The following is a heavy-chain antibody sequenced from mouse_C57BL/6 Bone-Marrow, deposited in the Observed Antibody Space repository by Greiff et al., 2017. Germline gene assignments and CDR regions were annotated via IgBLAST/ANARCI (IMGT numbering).Heavy chain of an antibody. D-gene: IGHD2-13*01. J-gene: IGHJ3*01. CDR1: GYTFTSYG. CDR2: IYPRSGNT. Sequence: VQLQQSGAELARPGASVKLSCKASGYTFTSYGISWVKQRTGQGLEWIGEIYPRSGNTYYNEKFKGKATLTADKSSSTAYMELRSLTSEDAAVYFCAREVAEDGDYLAYWVQGTLVTVSA. V-gene: IGHV1-81*01. CDR3: AREVAEDGDYLAY.